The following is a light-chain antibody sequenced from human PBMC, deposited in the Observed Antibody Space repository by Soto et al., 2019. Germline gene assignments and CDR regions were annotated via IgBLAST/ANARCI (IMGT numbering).Light chain of an antibody. CDR3: QQSYATPWT. CDR2: GAS. J-gene: IGKJ1*01. Sequence: DLQMTQSPSSLSASVRDRVTNTCRANQSKNHYLNWYQQKPGRAPKLLVYGASSLQSGVPSRFTGSGSGTDFTLTIASLQPDDFATYHCQQSYATPWTFGQGTKV. CDR1: QSKNHY. V-gene: IGKV1-39*01.